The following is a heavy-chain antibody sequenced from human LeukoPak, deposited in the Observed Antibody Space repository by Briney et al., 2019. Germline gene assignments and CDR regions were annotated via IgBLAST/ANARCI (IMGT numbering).Heavy chain of an antibody. D-gene: IGHD4-17*01. CDR2: INHSGYT. CDR3: TRMTTGHDY. CDR1: AVSFDDYY. J-gene: IGHJ4*02. Sequence: SETLSLNSAAHAVSFDDYYWSWHRQTPGQGLEWLGEINHSGYTNASPSLKSLVTLSIDTSSKQFSLNLRSVTVADAGIYYCTRMTTGHDYWGQGTLVTVSS. V-gene: IGHV4-34*01.